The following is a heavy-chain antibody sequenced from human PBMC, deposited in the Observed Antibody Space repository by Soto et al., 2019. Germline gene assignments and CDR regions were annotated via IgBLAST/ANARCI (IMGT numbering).Heavy chain of an antibody. CDR3: ASQAGPHYGGNSHYYYGMDV. D-gene: IGHD4-17*01. CDR1: GGSISSSSYY. Sequence: SETLSLTCTVSGGSISSSSYYWGWIRQPPGKGLEWIGSIYYSGSTYYNPSLKSRVTISVDTSKNQFSLKLSSVTAADTAVYYCASQAGPHYGGNSHYYYGMDVWGQGTTVTVSS. V-gene: IGHV4-39*01. CDR2: IYYSGST. J-gene: IGHJ6*02.